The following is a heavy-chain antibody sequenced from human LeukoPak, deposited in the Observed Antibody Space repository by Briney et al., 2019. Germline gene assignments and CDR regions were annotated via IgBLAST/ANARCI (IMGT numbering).Heavy chain of an antibody. CDR1: GGTFSSYA. Sequence: ASVKVSCKASGGTFSSYAISWVRQAPGQGLEWMGGIIPIFGTANYAQKFQGRVTITTDESTSTAYMELSSLRSEDTAVHYCATPNNIDAFDMWGQGTMVTVSS. CDR3: ATPNNIDAFDM. D-gene: IGHD1-14*01. V-gene: IGHV1-69*05. J-gene: IGHJ3*02. CDR2: IIPIFGTA.